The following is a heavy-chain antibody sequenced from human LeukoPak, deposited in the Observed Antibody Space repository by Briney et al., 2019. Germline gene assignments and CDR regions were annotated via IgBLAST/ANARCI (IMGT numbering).Heavy chain of an antibody. CDR3: ARDLSRPGY. CDR2: ISYDGTYK. V-gene: IGHV3-30*04. Sequence: GGSLRLSCAASGFTFSSYAIHWVRQAPGKGLEWVALISYDGTYKYYADSVKGRFTISRDNSKNTLYVQMNSLTTEDTAVYYCARDLSRPGYWGQGTLVTVSS. CDR1: GFTFSSYA. J-gene: IGHJ4*02. D-gene: IGHD1-1*01.